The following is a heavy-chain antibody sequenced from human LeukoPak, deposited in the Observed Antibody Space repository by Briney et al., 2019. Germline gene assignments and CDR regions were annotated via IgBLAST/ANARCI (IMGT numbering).Heavy chain of an antibody. V-gene: IGHV4-34*01. CDR2: INHSGST. CDR3: ARYCSSTSCYNAFDI. Sequence: SETLSLTCAVYGGSFSGYYWSWIRQPPGKGLEWIGEINHSGSTNYNPSLKSRVTISVDTSKNQFSLKLSSVTAADTAVYYCARYCSSTSCYNAFDIWGQGTMVTVSS. D-gene: IGHD2-2*02. J-gene: IGHJ3*02. CDR1: GGSFSGYY.